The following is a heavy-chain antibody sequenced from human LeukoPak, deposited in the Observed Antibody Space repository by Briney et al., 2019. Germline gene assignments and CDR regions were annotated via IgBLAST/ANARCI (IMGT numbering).Heavy chain of an antibody. J-gene: IGHJ4*02. V-gene: IGHV4-4*07. CDR1: GGSISTYS. Sequence: PSETLSLTCTVSGGSISTYSWSWIRQPAGKGLEWIGRIYSSGSTNHNPSLKSRVTMSVDTSKNQFSLKLSPVTAVDTAVYFCARHHYYYGSGTYYAAIDSWGQGTLVTVSS. CDR2: IYSSGST. CDR3: ARHHYYYGSGTYYAAIDS. D-gene: IGHD3-10*01.